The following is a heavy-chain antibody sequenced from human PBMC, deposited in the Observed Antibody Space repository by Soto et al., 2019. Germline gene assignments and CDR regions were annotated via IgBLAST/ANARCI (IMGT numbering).Heavy chain of an antibody. D-gene: IGHD3-22*01. J-gene: IGHJ4*02. CDR2: IIPIFGTA. CDR3: ARVETPYYYDSSGYYDY. V-gene: IGHV1-69*01. CDR1: GGTFSSYA. Sequence: QVQLVQSGAEMKKPGSSVKVSCKASGGTFSSYAISWVRQAPGQGLEWMGGIIPIFGTANYAQKFQGRVTITADESTSTAYMELSSLRSEDTAVYYCARVETPYYYDSSGYYDYWGQGTLVTVSS.